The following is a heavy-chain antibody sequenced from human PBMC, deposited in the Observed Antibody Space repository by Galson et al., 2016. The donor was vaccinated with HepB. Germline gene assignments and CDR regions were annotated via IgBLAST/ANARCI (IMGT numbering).Heavy chain of an antibody. V-gene: IGHV4-39*01. J-gene: IGHJ6*02. CDR3: ARGYGSGTYQPLYFGLDV. Sequence: SETLSLTCTVSGGSVITTSYYWVWIRRPAGKGLEWIGSVSYTGSTYYNPSLESRVSISVDTSKKQFSLRLTSLTAADTAQYYCARGYGSGTYQPLYFGLDVWGQGTTVTVSS. CDR1: GGSVITTSYY. D-gene: IGHD3-10*01. CDR2: VSYTGST.